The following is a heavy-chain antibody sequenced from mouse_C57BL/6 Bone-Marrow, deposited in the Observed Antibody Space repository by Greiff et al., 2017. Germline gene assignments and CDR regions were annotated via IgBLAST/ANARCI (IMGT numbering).Heavy chain of an antibody. CDR2: IDPSDSYT. CDR1: GYTFTSYW. D-gene: IGHD1-1*01. J-gene: IGHJ3*01. V-gene: IGHV1-69*01. CDR3: ARGVTTVESWCAY. Sequence: QVQLQQPGAELVMPGASVKLSCKASGYTFTSYWMHWVKQRPGQGLEWIGEIDPSDSYTNYNQKFKGKSTLTVDKSSSTAYMQLSSLTSEDSAVYYCARGVTTVESWCAYWGQGTLVTVSA.